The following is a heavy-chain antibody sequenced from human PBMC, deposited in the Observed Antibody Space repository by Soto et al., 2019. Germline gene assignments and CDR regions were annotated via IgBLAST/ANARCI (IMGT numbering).Heavy chain of an antibody. V-gene: IGHV3-30*04. CDR2: ISSDGRDK. Sequence: QVQLVESGGGVVQPGRSLRLSCSTSAFTYSAYAMHWVRQAPGKGLECVAGISSDGRDKSYAASVEGRFTISRDNSKNTLFLEMNTLTGEETAVYYCTREGRGARYIFEYWGQGTLVTVSS. D-gene: IGHD1-1*01. CDR3: TREGRGARYIFEY. J-gene: IGHJ4*02. CDR1: AFTYSAYA.